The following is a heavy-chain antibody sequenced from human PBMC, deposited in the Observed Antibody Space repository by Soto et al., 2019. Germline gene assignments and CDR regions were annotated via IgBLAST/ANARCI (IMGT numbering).Heavy chain of an antibody. CDR3: ERGYCSGGSCYSGHGFDI. D-gene: IGHD2-15*01. CDR1: GASISSGGFY. Sequence: TSETLSLTCTVSGASISSGGFYWSWIRQHPGKALEWIGFLYYSGSTYYNPSLRSRLTISVDTSKNQFSLTLSSVTAADTAVYYCERGYCSGGSCYSGHGFDIWGQGTMANVSS. J-gene: IGHJ3*02. V-gene: IGHV4-31*03. CDR2: LYYSGST.